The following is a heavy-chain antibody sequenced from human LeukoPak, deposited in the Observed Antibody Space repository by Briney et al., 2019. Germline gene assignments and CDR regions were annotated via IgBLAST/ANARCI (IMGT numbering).Heavy chain of an antibody. CDR3: ARDLLTYSGSYPVY. CDR1: GFTFSSYA. J-gene: IGHJ4*01. Sequence: GGSLRLSCAASGFTFSSYAMHWVRQAPGKGLEWVAVISYDGSNKYYADSVKGRFTISRDNSKNTLYLQMNSLRAEDTAVYYCARDLLTYSGSYPVYWGQGTPVTVSS. D-gene: IGHD1-26*01. CDR2: ISYDGSNK. V-gene: IGHV3-30-3*01.